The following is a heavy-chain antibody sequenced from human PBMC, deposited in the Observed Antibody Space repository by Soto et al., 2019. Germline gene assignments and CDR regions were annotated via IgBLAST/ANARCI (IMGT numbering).Heavy chain of an antibody. D-gene: IGHD5-12*01. CDR3: ARVVINRVATIDY. CDR1: GGSISSSY. V-gene: IGHV4-59*01. Sequence: SETLSLTCTVSGGSISSSYWDWIRLPPGKGLEWIGEIYYSGSTNYNPSLKSRVTISIDTSKNQFSLKLSSVTAADTAVYYCARVVINRVATIDYWVQGTLVTVS. J-gene: IGHJ4*02. CDR2: IYYSGST.